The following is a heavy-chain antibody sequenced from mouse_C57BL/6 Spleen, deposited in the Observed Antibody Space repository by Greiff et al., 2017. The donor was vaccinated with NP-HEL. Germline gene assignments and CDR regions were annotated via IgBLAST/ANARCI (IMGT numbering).Heavy chain of an antibody. CDR1: GYTFTDYY. D-gene: IGHD2-3*01. CDR2: INPYNGGT. CDR3: ASPYDGYGVLDY. Sequence: EVQLQQSGPVLVKPGASVKMSCKASGYTFTDYYMNWVKQSHGKSLEWIGVINPYNGGTSYNQKFKGKATLTVDKSSSTAYMELNSLTSEDSAVYYCASPYDGYGVLDYWGQGTTLTVSS. J-gene: IGHJ2*01. V-gene: IGHV1-19*01.